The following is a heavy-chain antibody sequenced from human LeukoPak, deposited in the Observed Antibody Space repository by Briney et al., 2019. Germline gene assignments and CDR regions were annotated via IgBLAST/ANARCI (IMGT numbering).Heavy chain of an antibody. CDR1: ELLVNSNH. CDR3: ARGGGLDV. D-gene: IGHD3-16*01. J-gene: IGHJ6*02. V-gene: IGHV3-7*03. Sequence: GGSLRLSCAASELLVNSNHMSWVRQAPGKGLEWVASINHNGNVNYYVDSVKGRFTISRDNAKNSLYLQMSNLRAEDTAVYFCARGGGLDVWGQGATVTVSS. CDR2: INHNGNVN.